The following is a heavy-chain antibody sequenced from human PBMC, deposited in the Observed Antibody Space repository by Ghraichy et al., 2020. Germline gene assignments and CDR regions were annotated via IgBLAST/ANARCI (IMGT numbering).Heavy chain of an antibody. V-gene: IGHV3-23*01. CDR2: ISGSGGGT. D-gene: IGHD6-13*01. CDR3: AKRAAGGTGYFDF. J-gene: IGHJ4*02. Sequence: GGSLRLSCAASGFTFSSGAMSWVRQAPGKGLEWVSGISGSGGGTYYADSVKGRFTISRDNSKNTLYLQMNNLRAEDTALYYCAKRAAGGTGYFDFWGQGTLVTVSS. CDR1: GFTFSSGA.